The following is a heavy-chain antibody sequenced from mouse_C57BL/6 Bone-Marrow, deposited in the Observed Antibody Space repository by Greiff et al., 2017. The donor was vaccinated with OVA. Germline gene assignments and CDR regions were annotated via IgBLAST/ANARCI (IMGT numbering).Heavy chain of an antibody. Sequence: QVQLQQPGAELVKPGASVRLSCKASGYTFTSYWMQWVKQRPGQGLEWIGEIDPSDSYTNYNQKFKGKATLTVDTSSSTAYMQLSSLTSEDSAVYYCARDSNYRYYAMDYWGQGTSVTVSS. D-gene: IGHD2-5*01. CDR3: ARDSNYRYYAMDY. J-gene: IGHJ4*01. CDR2: IDPSDSYT. V-gene: IGHV1-50*01. CDR1: GYTFTSYW.